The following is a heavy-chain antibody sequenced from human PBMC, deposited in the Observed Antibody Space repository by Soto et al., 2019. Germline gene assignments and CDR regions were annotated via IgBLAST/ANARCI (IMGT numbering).Heavy chain of an antibody. CDR1: GFTFSSYS. CDR2: ISSSSSYI. J-gene: IGHJ4*02. CDR3: AKVEPVAVAALGY. V-gene: IGHV3-21*01. Sequence: EVQLVESGGGLVKPGGSLRLSCAASGFTFSSYSMNWVRQAPGKGLEWVSSISSSSSYIYYADSVKGRFTISRDNAKNSLYLQMNSLRAEDTAVYYCAKVEPVAVAALGYWGQGTLVTVSS. D-gene: IGHD6-19*01.